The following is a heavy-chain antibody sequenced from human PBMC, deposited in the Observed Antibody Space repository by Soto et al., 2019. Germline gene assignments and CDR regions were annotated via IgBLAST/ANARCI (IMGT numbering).Heavy chain of an antibody. J-gene: IGHJ6*02. CDR2: ISYDGSNK. CDR3: AKGGYYYDSSGGRDYYYYGMDV. V-gene: IGHV3-30*18. CDR1: GFTFSSYG. Sequence: PGVSLRLSCAASGFTFSSYGMHWVRQAPGKGLEWVAVISYDGSNKYYADSVKGRFTISRDNSKNTLYLQMNSLRAEDTAVYYCAKGGYYYDSSGGRDYYYYGMDVWGQGTTVTVSS. D-gene: IGHD3-22*01.